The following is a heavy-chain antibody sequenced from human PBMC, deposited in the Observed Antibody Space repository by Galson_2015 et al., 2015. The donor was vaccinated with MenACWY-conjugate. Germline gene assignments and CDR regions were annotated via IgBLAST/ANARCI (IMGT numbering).Heavy chain of an antibody. CDR3: ARDWWFEELLSFPSD. CDR1: GFTFSDFW. J-gene: IGHJ4*02. CDR2: TNPDGSEK. D-gene: IGHD3-10*01. V-gene: IGHV3-7*03. Sequence: SLRLSCAASGFTFSDFWMSWVRQAPGRGLEWVANTNPDGSEKYYVDSVRGRFTISRDTAKNSLYLQMDRLRAEDTAVYYCARDWWFEELLSFPSDWGQGTLVTVSS.